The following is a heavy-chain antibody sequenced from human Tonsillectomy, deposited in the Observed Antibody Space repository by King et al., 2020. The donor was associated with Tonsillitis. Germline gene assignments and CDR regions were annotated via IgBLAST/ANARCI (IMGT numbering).Heavy chain of an antibody. CDR3: ARVALGMIVVATDYYFDY. Sequence: VQLVESGGGLVKPGGSLRLSCAASGFTFSSDSMSWVRQAPGKGRGWVSSITSSSNYIYEADSVKGRFTIPRGNAKNSLLLQMNSLRAEDTAVYYCARVALGMIVVATDYYFDYWGQGTLVTVSS. J-gene: IGHJ4*02. D-gene: IGHD3-22*01. CDR1: GFTFSSDS. CDR2: ITSSSNYI. V-gene: IGHV3-21*01.